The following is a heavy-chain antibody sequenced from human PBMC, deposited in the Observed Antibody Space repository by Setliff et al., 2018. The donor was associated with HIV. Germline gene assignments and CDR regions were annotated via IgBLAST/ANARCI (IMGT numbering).Heavy chain of an antibody. V-gene: IGHV4-34*01. CDR1: GGSFSGYY. D-gene: IGHD2-2*02. CDR3: AREPAAIQGAYYYYYLDV. J-gene: IGHJ6*03. CDR2: INYSGGT. Sequence: PSETLSLTCAVYGGSFSGYYWSWIRKPPGKGLEWIGEINYSGGTNYNPSLKSRVTISVDTSKNQFSLELSSVTAADTAVYYCAREPAAIQGAYYYYYLDVWGKGTAVTVSS.